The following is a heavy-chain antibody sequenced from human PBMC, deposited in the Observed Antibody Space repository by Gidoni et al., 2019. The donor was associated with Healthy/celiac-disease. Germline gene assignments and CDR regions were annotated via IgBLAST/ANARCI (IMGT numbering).Heavy chain of an antibody. CDR1: GFTFSSYA. D-gene: IGHD6-13*01. CDR3: ARDLSGYSSTNQDY. V-gene: IGHV3-30*01. J-gene: IGHJ4*02. CDR2: ISYDGSNK. Sequence: QVQMVEAGGGVVQPGRSLSLSCAASGFTFSSYAMHWVRQAPGKGLEWVAVISYDGSNKYYADSVKGRFTISRDNSKNTLYLQMNSLRAEDTAVYYCARDLSGYSSTNQDYWGQGTLVTVSS.